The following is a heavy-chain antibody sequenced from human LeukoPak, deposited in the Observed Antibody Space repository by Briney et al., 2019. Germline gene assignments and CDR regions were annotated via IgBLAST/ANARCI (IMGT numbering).Heavy chain of an antibody. D-gene: IGHD7-27*01. V-gene: IGHV1-2*06. CDR1: GYTFSGYF. Sequence: ASVKVSCKASGYTFSGYFMHWVRQAPGQGLEWMGRINPGSGDTEFAQKFQGRVTMTRDTSISTAYMEVSGLTFDDTAIYYCARDLSSTPNWELDHWGQGTLVAVSS. CDR2: INPGSGDT. CDR3: ARDLSSTPNWELDH. J-gene: IGHJ5*02.